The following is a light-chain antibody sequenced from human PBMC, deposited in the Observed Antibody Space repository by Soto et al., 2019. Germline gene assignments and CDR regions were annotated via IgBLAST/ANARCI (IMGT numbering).Light chain of an antibody. CDR1: TSDVGGYNF. Sequence: QSALTQPASVSGSPGQSITISCTGTTSDVGGYNFVSWYQLHPGKAPKLMIFEVSNRPSGVSNRFSGSKSGNTASLTISGLKAEDEADYYCSSYTSSGTRVFGTGTKVTVL. CDR2: EVS. V-gene: IGLV2-14*01. J-gene: IGLJ1*01. CDR3: SSYTSSGTRV.